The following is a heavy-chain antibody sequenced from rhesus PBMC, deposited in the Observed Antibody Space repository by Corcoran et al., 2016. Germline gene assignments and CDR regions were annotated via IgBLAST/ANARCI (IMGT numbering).Heavy chain of an antibody. D-gene: IGHD4-17*01. Sequence: QVQLVQSGAEIKQPGASVKLSCKASGYTFTSYFMHWVRQAPGQGLEWIGLISTYNGNKGYAQNFKGRVTITTDTSTSTGYMELSSLRSEDTAVYYCTRERLTTGKFDYWGQGVLVTVSS. V-gene: IGHV1-1*01. CDR2: ISTYNGNK. CDR1: GYTFTSYF. CDR3: TRERLTTGKFDY. J-gene: IGHJ4*01.